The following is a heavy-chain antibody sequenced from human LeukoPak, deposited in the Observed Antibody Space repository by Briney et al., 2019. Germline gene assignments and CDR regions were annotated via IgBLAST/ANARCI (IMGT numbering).Heavy chain of an antibody. D-gene: IGHD1-26*01. CDR3: AKDAGRNYYYYMDV. CDR2: ISWNSGSI. Sequence: PGGSLRLSCVASGFTFVDYAMNWVRQAPGKGLEWVSSISWNSGSIEYADSVKGRFTISRDNARTTLYLQMNSLRAEDTAFYYCAKDAGRNYYYYMDVWGERTTVTVSS. CDR1: GFTFVDYA. V-gene: IGHV3-9*01. J-gene: IGHJ6*03.